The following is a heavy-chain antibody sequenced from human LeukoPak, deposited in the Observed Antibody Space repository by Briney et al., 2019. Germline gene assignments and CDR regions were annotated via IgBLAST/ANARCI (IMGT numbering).Heavy chain of an antibody. Sequence: GGSLRLSCAASGFTFRVYAMSWVRQAPGKGLEWVVFIRSKTYRGAPDYGASVKGRFTIYRDDSNSIAYLQMNSLEIEDTAVYYCTRIGMEIIGRDPVDYWGQGTLVTVSS. D-gene: IGHD5-24*01. CDR2: IRSKTYRGAP. CDR3: TRIGMEIIGRDPVDY. CDR1: GFTFRVYA. J-gene: IGHJ4*02. V-gene: IGHV3-49*04.